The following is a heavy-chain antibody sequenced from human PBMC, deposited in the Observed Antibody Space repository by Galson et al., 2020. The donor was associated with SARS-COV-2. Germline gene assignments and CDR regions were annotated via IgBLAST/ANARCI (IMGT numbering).Heavy chain of an antibody. CDR1: GYTFTTYG. Sequence: GESLKISCKASGYTFTTYGISWVRQAPGQGLEWVGWISADNGNTNYAEKFQGRVTMTTDTSTSTAYMELRSLRSDDTAVYYCARVWTMLRGVKPNFDYWGQGHLVTVSS. CDR2: ISADNGNT. CDR3: ARVWTMLRGVKPNFDY. V-gene: IGHV1-18*01. J-gene: IGHJ4*02. D-gene: IGHD3-10*01.